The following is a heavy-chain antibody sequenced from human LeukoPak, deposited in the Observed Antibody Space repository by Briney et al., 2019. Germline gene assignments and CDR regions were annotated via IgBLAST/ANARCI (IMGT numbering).Heavy chain of an antibody. CDR1: GFTFSTYT. V-gene: IGHV3-23*01. CDR3: AIDPNWGTHS. J-gene: IGHJ4*02. Sequence: GGSLRLSCVASGFTFSTYTMYWVRHPPGKRLEWVSIIGSSGGGIHYADSVKGRFTISRDNSKNALYLQMNSLRVEDTAVYYCAIDPNWGTHSWGQGVLVTVSS. CDR2: IGSSGGGI. D-gene: IGHD7-27*01.